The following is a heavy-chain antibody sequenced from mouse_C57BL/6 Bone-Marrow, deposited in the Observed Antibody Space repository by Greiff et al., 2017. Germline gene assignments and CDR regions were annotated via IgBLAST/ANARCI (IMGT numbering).Heavy chain of an antibody. V-gene: IGHV5-17*01. CDR1: GFTFSDHG. CDR3: AKDGMDY. Sequence: EVMLVESGGGLVKPGGSLKLSCAASGFTFSDHGMHWVRQAPEKGLEWVAYISSGSSTIYYADTVKGRFTFSTDNAKNTLFLQMTSLRSEDTAMYYCAKDGMDYWGQGTSVTVSS. CDR2: ISSGSSTI. J-gene: IGHJ4*01.